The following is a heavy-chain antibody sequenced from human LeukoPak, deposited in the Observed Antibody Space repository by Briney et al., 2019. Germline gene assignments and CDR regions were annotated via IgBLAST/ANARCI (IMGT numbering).Heavy chain of an antibody. CDR1: RDSISIGRDY. Sequence: SQTLSLTCALSRDSISIGRDYWGWIRHPPGNGLEWIGCIYVSGSTYYNPSLKARFTISVDTSKNQFTLKLRAVTAGDRAVYYCARRPVEGFDYWGQGTLVTVSS. J-gene: IGHJ4*02. D-gene: IGHD4-23*01. V-gene: IGHV4-39*06. CDR2: IYVSGST. CDR3: ARRPVEGFDY.